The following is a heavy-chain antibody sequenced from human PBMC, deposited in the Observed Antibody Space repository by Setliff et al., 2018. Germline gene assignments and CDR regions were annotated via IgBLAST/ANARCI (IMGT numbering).Heavy chain of an antibody. CDR2: IYTSGST. D-gene: IGHD1-26*01. CDR1: GGSISNYY. J-gene: IGHJ3*02. V-gene: IGHV4-4*07. Sequence: SETLSLTCTVSGGSISNYYWSWIRQPAGKGLEWIGRIYTSGSTNYNPSLKSRVTMSVETPKNQFSLKLSSVTAADTAVYYCARKGISALSGAFDMWGQGTMVTVSS. CDR3: ARKGISALSGAFDM.